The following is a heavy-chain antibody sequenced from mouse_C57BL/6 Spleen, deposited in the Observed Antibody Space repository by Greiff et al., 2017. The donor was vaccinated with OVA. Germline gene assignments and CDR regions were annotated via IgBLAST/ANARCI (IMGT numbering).Heavy chain of an antibody. CDR1: GYTFTSYW. CDR3: ARGGLYYSNYYYFDY. CDR2: IHPNSGST. Sequence: QVQLQQPGAELVQPGASVKLSCKASGYTFTSYWMHWVKQRPGQGLEWIGMIHPNSGSTNYNEKFKSKATLTVDKSSSTAYMQLSSLTSEDSAVYYGARGGLYYSNYYYFDYWGQGTTLTVSS. D-gene: IGHD2-5*01. V-gene: IGHV1-64*01. J-gene: IGHJ2*01.